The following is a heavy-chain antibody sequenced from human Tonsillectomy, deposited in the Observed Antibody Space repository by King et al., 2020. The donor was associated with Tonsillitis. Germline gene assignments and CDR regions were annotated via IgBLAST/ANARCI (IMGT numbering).Heavy chain of an antibody. V-gene: IGHV1-69*09. D-gene: IGHD1-26*01. CDR3: ARSLYVGQHHPGYYFDY. CDR2: IIPILGIA. J-gene: IGHJ4*02. Sequence: VQLVQSGAEVKKPGSSVKVSCQASGGTFSSYAISWVRQAPGQGLEWMGRIIPILGIANYAQKFQGRVTITADKSTSTAYLELSSLRSEDTAVYYCARSLYVGQHHPGYYFDYWGQGTLVTVSS. CDR1: GGTFSSYA.